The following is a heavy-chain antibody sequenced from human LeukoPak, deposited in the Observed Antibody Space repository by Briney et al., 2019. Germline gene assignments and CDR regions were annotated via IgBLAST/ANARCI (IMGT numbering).Heavy chain of an antibody. D-gene: IGHD3-3*01. J-gene: IGHJ5*02. CDR3: ARDFWSDHSWFDP. CDR1: GGSFSGDF. V-gene: IGHV4-34*01. CDR2: INHGGST. Sequence: SETLSLTCAVYGGSFSGDFWSWIRQSPGKGLEWIGEINHGGSTTYNPSLKSRVTISVDTSKNHSSLRLSSVTAADTAVYYCARDFWSDHSWFDPWGQGTLVTVSS.